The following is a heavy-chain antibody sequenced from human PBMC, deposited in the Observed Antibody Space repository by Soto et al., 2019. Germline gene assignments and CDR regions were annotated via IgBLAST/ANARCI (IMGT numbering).Heavy chain of an antibody. Sequence: ASVKVSCKASGYTFTSYGTSWVRQAPGQGLEWMGWISAYNGNTNYAQKLQGRVTMTTDTSTSTAYMELRSLRSDDTAVYYCARVPANYDFWSGYYTDYYYYMDVWGKGTTVTVSS. J-gene: IGHJ6*03. CDR1: GYTFTSYG. D-gene: IGHD3-3*01. V-gene: IGHV1-18*01. CDR2: ISAYNGNT. CDR3: ARVPANYDFWSGYYTDYYYYMDV.